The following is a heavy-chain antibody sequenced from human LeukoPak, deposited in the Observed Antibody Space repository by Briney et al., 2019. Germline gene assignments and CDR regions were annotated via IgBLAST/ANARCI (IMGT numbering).Heavy chain of an antibody. CDR1: GGTFSSYA. CDR2: IIPILGIA. V-gene: IGHV1-69*04. J-gene: IGHJ6*02. D-gene: IGHD3-22*01. CDR3: ARVHDSSGYYLSYYYGMDV. Sequence: SVKVSCKASGGTFSSYAIIWVRQAPGQGLEWMGRIIPILGIANYAQKFQGRVTITADKSTSTAYMELSSLRSEDTAVYYCARVHDSSGYYLSYYYGMDVWGQGTTVTVSS.